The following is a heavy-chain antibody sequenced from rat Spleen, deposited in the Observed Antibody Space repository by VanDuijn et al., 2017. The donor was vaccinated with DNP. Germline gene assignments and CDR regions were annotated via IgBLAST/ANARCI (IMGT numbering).Heavy chain of an antibody. CDR1: GFSLTSYN. J-gene: IGHJ4*01. Sequence: QVQLKESGPGLVQPSQTLSLTCTVSGFSLTSYNVHWARQPAGKGLEWMGIMWTGGSTDHNSALKARLSISRDTSKSQVFLKMNSLQTEDTAIYFCMSVAMDAWGQGTSVTVSS. CDR3: MSVAMDA. CDR2: MWTGGST. V-gene: IGHV2-30*01.